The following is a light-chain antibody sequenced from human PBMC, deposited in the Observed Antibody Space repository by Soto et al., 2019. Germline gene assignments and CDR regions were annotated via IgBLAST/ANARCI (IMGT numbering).Light chain of an antibody. CDR3: QQSYSTPIFT. CDR1: QSICSY. Sequence: DIQMTQSPSSLSASVGARVTITCRASQSICSYLNWYQQKPGKAPKLLIYAASSLQSGVPSSCSGSGYGTDFTLTISRRQPEDFVTYYCQQSYSTPIFTFGPGTKVDIK. V-gene: IGKV1-39*01. J-gene: IGKJ3*01. CDR2: AAS.